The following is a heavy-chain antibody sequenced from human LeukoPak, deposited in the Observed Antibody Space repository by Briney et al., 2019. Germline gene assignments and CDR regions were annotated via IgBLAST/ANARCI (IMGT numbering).Heavy chain of an antibody. CDR3: AKDPSLYGYGPGYFDL. J-gene: IGHJ2*01. CDR2: ISGSGGST. Sequence: PGGSLRLSCAASGFTFSSYAMSWVRQAPGKGLEWVSAISGSGGSTYYADSVKGRFTISRDNSKNTLYLQMNSLRAEDTAVYYCAKDPSLYGYGPGYFDLWGRGTLVTVSS. D-gene: IGHD5-18*01. V-gene: IGHV3-23*01. CDR1: GFTFSSYA.